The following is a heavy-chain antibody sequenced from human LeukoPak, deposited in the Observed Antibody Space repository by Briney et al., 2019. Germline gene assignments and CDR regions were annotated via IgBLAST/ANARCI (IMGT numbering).Heavy chain of an antibody. CDR3: ARDAGYSSSWYPTPYYFDY. CDR1: GGTFSSYA. D-gene: IGHD6-13*01. V-gene: IGHV1-69*04. J-gene: IGHJ4*02. Sequence: SVKVSCKASGGTFSSYAISWVRQAPGQGLEWMGRIIPILSIANYAQKFQGRVTITADKSTSTAYMELSSLRSEDTAVYYCARDAGYSSSWYPTPYYFDYWGQGTLVTVSS. CDR2: IIPILSIA.